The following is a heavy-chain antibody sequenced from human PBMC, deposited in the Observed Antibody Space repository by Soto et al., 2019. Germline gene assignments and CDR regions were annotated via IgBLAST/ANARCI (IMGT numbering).Heavy chain of an antibody. CDR3: ATWHEREHAYDV. V-gene: IGHV3-53*01. D-gene: IGHD1-1*01. J-gene: IGHJ3*01. CDR1: GFTISGKKY. Sequence: GGSLRLSCAAFGFTISGKKYVAWVRQAPGKGLEWVSALYDLDGSFYAASVKGRFTTSSDSSKTTVYLQMNDLRPDDTAVYYCATWHEREHAYDVWGQGTTVTVSS. CDR2: LYDLDGS.